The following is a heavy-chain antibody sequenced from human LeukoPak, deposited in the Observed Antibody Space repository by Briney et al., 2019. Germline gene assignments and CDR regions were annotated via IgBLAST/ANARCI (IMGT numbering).Heavy chain of an antibody. J-gene: IGHJ6*03. CDR1: GFTFSSYW. Sequence: PGGSLRLSCAASGFTFSSYWMSWVRQAPGKGLEWVANIKQDGSEKYYVDSVKGRFTISRDNAKNSLYLQINSLRAEDTAVYYCARVIGDVRVGINYSYYYYMDVWGKGTTVTVSS. D-gene: IGHD3-10*02. CDR2: IKQDGSEK. V-gene: IGHV3-7*01. CDR3: ARVIGDVRVGINYSYYYYMDV.